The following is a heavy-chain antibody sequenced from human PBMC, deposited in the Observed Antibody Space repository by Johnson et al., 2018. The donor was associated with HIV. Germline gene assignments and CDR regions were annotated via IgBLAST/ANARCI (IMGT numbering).Heavy chain of an antibody. J-gene: IGHJ3*02. D-gene: IGHD6-13*01. CDR3: AYPREGSSWSNDAFDI. CDR1: GFTFSDYY. Sequence: VQLVESGGGLVKPGGSLRLSCAASGFTFSDYYMSWIRQAPGKGLEWVSYISSSGSTIYYADSVKGRFTISRDNANNSLSLQMNSLRAEDTAVYYCAYPREGSSWSNDAFDIWGQGTMVTVSS. CDR2: ISSSGSTI. V-gene: IGHV3-11*04.